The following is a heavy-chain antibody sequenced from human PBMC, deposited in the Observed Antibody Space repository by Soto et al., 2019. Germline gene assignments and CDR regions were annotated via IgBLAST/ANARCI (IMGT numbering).Heavy chain of an antibody. V-gene: IGHV5-51*01. CDR1: GYSFTSYW. J-gene: IGHJ6*02. CDR2: IYPGDSDT. Sequence: PGESLKISCKGSGYSFTSYWIGWVRQMPGKGLEWMGIIYPGDSDTRYSPSFQGQVTISADKSISTAYLQWSSLKASDTAMYYPARTRVLDYYYYGRDGWGQGNTVPAAS. CDR3: ARTRVLDYYYYGRDG. D-gene: IGHD6-6*01.